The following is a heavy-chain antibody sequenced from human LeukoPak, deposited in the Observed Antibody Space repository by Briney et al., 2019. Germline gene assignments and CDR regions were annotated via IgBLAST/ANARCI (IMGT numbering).Heavy chain of an antibody. Sequence: GASVKVSCTASGYTFTIYDINWVRQATGQGLEWMGWMNPNSGNTGYAQKFQGRVTMTRNTSISTAYMELSSLRSEDTAVYYCARTGSSWYGWFDPWGQGTLVTVSS. CDR1: GYTFTIYD. CDR3: ARTGSSWYGWFDP. CDR2: MNPNSGNT. V-gene: IGHV1-8*01. D-gene: IGHD6-13*01. J-gene: IGHJ5*02.